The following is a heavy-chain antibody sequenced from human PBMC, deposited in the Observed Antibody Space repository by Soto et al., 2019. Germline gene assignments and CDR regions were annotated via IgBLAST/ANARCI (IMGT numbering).Heavy chain of an antibody. CDR2: IKSKTDGGTT. V-gene: IGHV3-15*01. D-gene: IGHD2-15*01. Sequence: GGSLRLSCAASGFTFSNAWMSWVRQAPGKGLEWVGRIKSKTDGGTTDYAAPVKGRFTISREYSKNTLYLQMNSLKTEDTAVYYCTSPKGYCSGGSCYSRYYYYYYMDVWGKGTTVTVSS. CDR3: TSPKGYCSGGSCYSRYYYYYYMDV. J-gene: IGHJ6*03. CDR1: GFTFSNAW.